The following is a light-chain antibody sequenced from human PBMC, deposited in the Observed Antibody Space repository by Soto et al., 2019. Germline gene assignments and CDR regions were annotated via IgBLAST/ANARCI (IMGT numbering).Light chain of an antibody. Sequence: EIVLTQSPGTLSLSPGERATLSCRASQSVSSSYLAWYQQKPGQAPRLLIYGASSRATGIPDRFSGSGSGTDFTITISRLEPEDSAVYYCQQYGTSPLYTFGQGTKLEIK. J-gene: IGKJ2*01. CDR1: QSVSSSY. CDR2: GAS. V-gene: IGKV3-20*01. CDR3: QQYGTSPLYT.